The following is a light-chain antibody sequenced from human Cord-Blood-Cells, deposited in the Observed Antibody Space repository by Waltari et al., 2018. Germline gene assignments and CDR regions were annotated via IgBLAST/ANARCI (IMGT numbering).Light chain of an antibody. V-gene: IGKV1-39*01. Sequence: DIQMTQSPSSLSASVGDRVTITCRASQSISSSLNWYQQKPGKAPKLLIYAASSLQSGVPSRCRGSGSGTDFTLTISSLQPEDFAAYYCQQSYSTPYSFGQGTKLEIK. CDR1: QSISSS. J-gene: IGKJ2*03. CDR2: AAS. CDR3: QQSYSTPYS.